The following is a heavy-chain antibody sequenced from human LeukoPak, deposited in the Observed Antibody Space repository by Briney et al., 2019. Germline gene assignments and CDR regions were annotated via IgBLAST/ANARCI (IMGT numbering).Heavy chain of an antibody. CDR2: LYYSGST. Sequence: PSETLSLTCTVSGGSIRSYYWSWIRQPPGKGLEWIGYLYYSGSTNYNPSLKSRVTISVDTSKNQFSLKLSSVTAADTAVYYCARGGGLDYYYYYMDVWGKGTTVTISS. J-gene: IGHJ6*03. D-gene: IGHD6-6*01. V-gene: IGHV4-59*01. CDR3: ARGGGLDYYYYYMDV. CDR1: GGSIRSYY.